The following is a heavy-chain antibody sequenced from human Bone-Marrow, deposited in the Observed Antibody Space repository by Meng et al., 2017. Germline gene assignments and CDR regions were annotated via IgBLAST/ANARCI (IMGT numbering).Heavy chain of an antibody. CDR3: ARIGSAYDRGLFDY. CDR1: GFTLSSYW. V-gene: IGHV3-7*01. CDR2: IKQDGSEK. J-gene: IGHJ4*02. Sequence: GESLKISCAASGFTLSSYWMSWVRQAPGKGLEWVANIKQDGSEKYYVDSVKGRFTISRDNAKNALYLQMRSLRAEETSVYYGARIGSAYDRGLFDYWGQGTLVTVSS. D-gene: IGHD5-12*01.